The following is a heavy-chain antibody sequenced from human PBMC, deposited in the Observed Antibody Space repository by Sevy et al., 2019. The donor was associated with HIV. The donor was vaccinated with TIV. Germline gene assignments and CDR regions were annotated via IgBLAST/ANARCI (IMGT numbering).Heavy chain of an antibody. CDR1: GYTFTSYD. CDR3: ARGSYGSGRYYHYYYGMDV. V-gene: IGHV1-8*01. Sequence: ASVKVSCKASGYTFTSYDINWVRQATGQGLEWMGWMNPNSGNTGYAQKFQGRVTMTRNTSISTAYMELSSLRSEDTAVYYCARGSYGSGRYYHYYYGMDVWGQGTTVTVSS. D-gene: IGHD3-10*01. CDR2: MNPNSGNT. J-gene: IGHJ6*02.